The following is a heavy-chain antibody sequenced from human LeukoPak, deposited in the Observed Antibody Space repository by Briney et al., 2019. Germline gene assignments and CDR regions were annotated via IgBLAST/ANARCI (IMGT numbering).Heavy chain of an antibody. CDR1: GFTFSTYA. CDR3: AKGSSNWRDYYYFDY. Sequence: GGSLRLSCVASGFTFSTYAMSWVRQAPGKGLAWVSAISDSGGSTQYADSVKGRFTISRDNSKNTLYLQMNSLRAEDTAVYYCAKGSSNWRDYYYFDYWGQGTLVTVSS. J-gene: IGHJ4*02. CDR2: ISDSGGST. D-gene: IGHD6-13*01. V-gene: IGHV3-23*01.